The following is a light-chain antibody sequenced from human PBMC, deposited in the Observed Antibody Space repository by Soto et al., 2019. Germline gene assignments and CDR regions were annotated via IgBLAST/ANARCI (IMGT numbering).Light chain of an antibody. Sequence: VLTQSPTTLSMSPGERATLSCRASHSVGSNLAWYHQNPGQAPRLLIYGASTRATGVPARFSGSGSATQFTLTISSLQSEDFGFYYCQQYKQWPVAFGGGTKVEIK. V-gene: IGKV3-15*01. J-gene: IGKJ4*01. CDR3: QQYKQWPVA. CDR2: GAS. CDR1: HSVGSN.